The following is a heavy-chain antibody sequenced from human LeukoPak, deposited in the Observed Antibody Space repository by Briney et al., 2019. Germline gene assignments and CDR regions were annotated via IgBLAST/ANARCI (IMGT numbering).Heavy chain of an antibody. D-gene: IGHD4-11*01. Sequence: SVKVSCKADGGAFTSYAITWLRQAPGQGPEWMGGTVPVLGRTNYAQKFQGRVSITTDESTGTTYMQLSSLTSDDTAIYYCAETVTARPDLVGNWFDPWGQGTLVTVSS. CDR3: AETVTARPDLVGNWFDP. CDR2: TVPVLGRT. V-gene: IGHV1-69*05. J-gene: IGHJ5*02. CDR1: GGAFTSYA.